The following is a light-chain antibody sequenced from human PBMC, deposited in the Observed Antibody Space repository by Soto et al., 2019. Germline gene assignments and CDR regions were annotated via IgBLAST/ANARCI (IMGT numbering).Light chain of an antibody. V-gene: IGLV2-23*01. CDR3: CSYARSSTYV. J-gene: IGLJ1*01. CDR2: EDS. CDR1: SSDVGSYNL. Sequence: QSALTQPASVSGSPGQSITISCTGTSSDVGSYNLVSWYQQHPGKAPKLMIYEDSKRPSGVSNRFSGSKSGNTASLTISGLQAEDEADYYCCSYARSSTYVFGTGTKLTVL.